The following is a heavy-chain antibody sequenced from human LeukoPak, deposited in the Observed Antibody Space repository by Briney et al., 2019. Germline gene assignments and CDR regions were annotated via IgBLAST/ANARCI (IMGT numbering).Heavy chain of an antibody. CDR1: GGSISSSSYY. Sequence: SETLSLTCTVSGGSISSSSYYWGWIRQPPGKGLEWIGEINHSGTTNYNPSLKSQVTISVDTSKNQFSLKLSSVTAADTAVYYCARRASHSRVTMVRGVIVAANNHHFDYWGQGTLVTVSS. J-gene: IGHJ4*02. CDR2: INHSGTT. D-gene: IGHD3-10*01. V-gene: IGHV4-39*07. CDR3: ARRASHSRVTMVRGVIVAANNHHFDY.